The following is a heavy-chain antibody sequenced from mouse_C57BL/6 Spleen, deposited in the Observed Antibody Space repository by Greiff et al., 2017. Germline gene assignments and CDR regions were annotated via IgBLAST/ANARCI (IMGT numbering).Heavy chain of an antibody. D-gene: IGHD1-1*01. J-gene: IGHJ3*01. CDR3: TRDAHYYGSSSFAY. V-gene: IGHV5-9-1*02. CDR1: GFTFSSYA. Sequence: EVHLVESGEGLVKPGGSLKLSCAASGFTFSSYAMSWVRQTPEKRLEWVAYISSGGDYIYYADTVKGRFTISRDNARNTLYLQMSSLKSEDTAMYYCTRDAHYYGSSSFAYWGQGTLVTVSA. CDR2: ISSGGDYI.